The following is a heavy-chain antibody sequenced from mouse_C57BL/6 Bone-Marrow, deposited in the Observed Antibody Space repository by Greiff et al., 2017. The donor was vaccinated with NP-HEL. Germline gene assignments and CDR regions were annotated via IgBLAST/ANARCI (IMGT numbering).Heavy chain of an antibody. V-gene: IGHV1-64*01. Sequence: VQLQPGAELVKPGASVKLSCKASGYTFTSYWMHWVKQRPGQGLEWIGMIHPNSGSTNYNEKFKSKATLTVDKSSSTAYMQLSSLTSEDSAVYYCARGGWLSAWFAYWGQGTLVTVSA. CDR1: GYTFTSYW. CDR3: ARGGWLSAWFAY. D-gene: IGHD2-3*01. CDR2: IHPNSGST. J-gene: IGHJ3*01.